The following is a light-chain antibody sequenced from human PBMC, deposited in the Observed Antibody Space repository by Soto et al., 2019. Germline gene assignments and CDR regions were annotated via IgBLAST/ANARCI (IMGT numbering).Light chain of an antibody. Sequence: QSVLTQPRSVSGSPGQSVTISCTGASGDIGGYNYVSWYQQHPDKAPKLIIFEVSNRPSGISSRFSGSKSGNTASLTISGLQAEDEADYYCASYTSSSTSVIFGRGTKLTVL. CDR2: EVS. CDR3: ASYTSSSTSVI. V-gene: IGLV2-14*01. CDR1: SGDIGGYNY. J-gene: IGLJ2*01.